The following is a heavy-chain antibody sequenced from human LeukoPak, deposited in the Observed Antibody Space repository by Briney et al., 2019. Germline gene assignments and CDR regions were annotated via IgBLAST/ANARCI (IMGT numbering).Heavy chain of an antibody. V-gene: IGHV1-18*01. J-gene: IGHJ6*03. D-gene: IGHD6-13*01. CDR2: ISAYNGNT. CDR1: GYTFTSYG. Sequence: ASVKVSCKASGYTFTSYGISWVRQAPGQGLEWMGWISAYNGNTKYAQKLQGRVTMTTDTSTSTAYMELSSLRSEDTAVYYCAKHSSSWYYYYYMDVWGKGTTVTVSS. CDR3: AKHSSSWYYYYYMDV.